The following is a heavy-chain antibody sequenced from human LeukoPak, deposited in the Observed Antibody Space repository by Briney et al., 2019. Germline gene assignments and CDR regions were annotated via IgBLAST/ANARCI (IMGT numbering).Heavy chain of an antibody. Sequence: ASVKVSCKVSGYTLTELSMHWVRQAPGKGLEWMGGFDPEDGEAIYAQKFQGRVTMTEDTSTDTAYMELSSLRSEDTAVYYCATAPAAEPNFDYWGQGTLVTVSS. V-gene: IGHV1-24*01. CDR3: ATAPAAEPNFDY. D-gene: IGHD2-2*01. CDR1: GYTLTELS. CDR2: FDPEDGEA. J-gene: IGHJ4*02.